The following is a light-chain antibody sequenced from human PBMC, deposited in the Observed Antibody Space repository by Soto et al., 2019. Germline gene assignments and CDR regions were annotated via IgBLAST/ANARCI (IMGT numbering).Light chain of an antibody. CDR3: LQEYNYPRT. Sequence: AIQMTQTPSSRSASVGDRVTITCRASQDIRDELGWYQQKPGEAPKLLIYGASSLQSGVPSRFTGSGSGTDFTLTISSLQPEDFATFYCLQEYNYPRTFGQGTRV. V-gene: IGKV1-6*01. CDR1: QDIRDE. J-gene: IGKJ1*01. CDR2: GAS.